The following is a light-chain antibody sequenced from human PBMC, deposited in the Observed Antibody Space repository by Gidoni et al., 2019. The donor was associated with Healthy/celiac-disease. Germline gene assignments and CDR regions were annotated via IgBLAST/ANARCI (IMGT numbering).Light chain of an antibody. Sequence: EIVLTQSPATLSLSPGERATLSCRASQSVSSYLAWYQQKPGKAPRLLIYDASNRATGIPARFSGSGSGTDFTLTISSLEPEDFAVYYCQQRSNWPPALTFGGXTKVEIK. CDR2: DAS. CDR3: QQRSNWPPALT. V-gene: IGKV3-11*01. J-gene: IGKJ4*01. CDR1: QSVSSY.